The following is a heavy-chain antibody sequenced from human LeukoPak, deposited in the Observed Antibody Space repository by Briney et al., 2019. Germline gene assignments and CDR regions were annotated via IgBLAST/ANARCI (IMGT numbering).Heavy chain of an antibody. Sequence: ETLSLTCAVYGGSFSGYYWSWIRQPPGKGLEWIGEINHSGSTNYNPSLKSRVTISVDTSKNQFSLKLSSVTAADTAVYYCARDIVVVPAAKNAFDIWGQGTMVTVSS. D-gene: IGHD2-2*01. J-gene: IGHJ3*02. CDR1: GGSFSGYY. CDR3: ARDIVVVPAAKNAFDI. V-gene: IGHV4-34*01. CDR2: INHSGST.